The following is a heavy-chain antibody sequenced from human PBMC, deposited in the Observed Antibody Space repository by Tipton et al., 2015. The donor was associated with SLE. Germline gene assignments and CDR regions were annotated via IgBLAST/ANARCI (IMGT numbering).Heavy chain of an antibody. CDR2: IYVGDSDT. J-gene: IGHJ4*02. Sequence: QSGAEVKKPGESLKISCEGSGYRFSTYWTAWLRQMLGKGLEWMGSIYVGDSDTLYSPSFQGQVTISVDKSISTAYLQWSSLKASNSARYYCARLELQLGLDQGGQGTLVTVSS. D-gene: IGHD3-10*01. CDR3: ARLELQLGLDQ. CDR1: GYRFSTYW. V-gene: IGHV5-51*03.